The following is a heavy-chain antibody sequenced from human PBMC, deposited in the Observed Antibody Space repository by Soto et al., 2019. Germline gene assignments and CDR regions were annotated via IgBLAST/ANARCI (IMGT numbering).Heavy chain of an antibody. Sequence: SETLSLTCTVSGGSISSSSYYWGWIRQPPGKGLEWIVSIDYSGSTYYNPALKSRVTVTVNTSKNQFSLKLSAVTAADTAVYYCARIWNPSPARSKNWFDPWGQGTLVTVSS. CDR3: ARIWNPSPARSKNWFDP. J-gene: IGHJ5*02. CDR2: IDYSGST. D-gene: IGHD1-1*01. V-gene: IGHV4-39*01. CDR1: GGSISSSSYY.